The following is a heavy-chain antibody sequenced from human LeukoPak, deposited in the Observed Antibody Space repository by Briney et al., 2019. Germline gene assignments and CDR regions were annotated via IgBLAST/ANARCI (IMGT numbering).Heavy chain of an antibody. CDR2: INGDGSST. J-gene: IGHJ4*02. CDR1: GFTFSSYW. Sequence: GGSLRLSCAASGFTFSSYWMHWVRQAPGKGLVWVSRINGDGSSTSYADSVKGRFTISRDNAKSTLYLQMNSLRAEDTAVYYCAPGGRTGGVLLSGYRGQGTLVTVSS. D-gene: IGHD2-8*02. CDR3: APGGRTGGVLLSGY. V-gene: IGHV3-74*01.